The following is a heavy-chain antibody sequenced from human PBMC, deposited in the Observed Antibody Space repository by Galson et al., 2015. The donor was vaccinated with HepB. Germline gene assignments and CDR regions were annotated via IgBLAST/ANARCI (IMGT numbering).Heavy chain of an antibody. V-gene: IGHV4-39*07. CDR3: ARGDRSSGWDMYDALDI. D-gene: IGHD6-19*01. CDR2: LYHDGTT. Sequence: LSLTCTVSGGSIKNRSHYWGWVRQSPGKGLEWIGNLYHDGTTYYNPSLESRITISLDTSKTQFSLKMRSATAADTAVYYCARGDRSSGWDMYDALDIWGQGTIVVVSS. J-gene: IGHJ3*02. CDR1: GGSIKNRSHY.